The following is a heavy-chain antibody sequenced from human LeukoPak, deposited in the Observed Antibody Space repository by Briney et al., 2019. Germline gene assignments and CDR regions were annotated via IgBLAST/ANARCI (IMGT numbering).Heavy chain of an antibody. CDR3: ARSHIVVVTAIPLGDY. CDR2: TSSSSSYI. V-gene: IGHV3-21*01. J-gene: IGHJ4*02. Sequence: GGSLRLSCAASGFTFSSYSMNWVRQAPGKGLEWVSSTSSSSSYIYYADSVKGRFTISRDNAKNSLYLQMNSLRAEDTAVYYCARSHIVVVTAIPLGDYWGQGTLVTVSS. CDR1: GFTFSSYS. D-gene: IGHD2-21*02.